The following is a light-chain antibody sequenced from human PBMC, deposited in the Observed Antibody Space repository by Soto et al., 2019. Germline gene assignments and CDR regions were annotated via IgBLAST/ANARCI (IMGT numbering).Light chain of an antibody. CDR1: SSDVGGYNY. V-gene: IGLV2-11*01. CDR2: DVS. Sequence: QSARTQPRSVSGSPGQSVTISCTGTSSDVGGYNYVSWYQQHPGKAPKLMIYDVSKRPSGVPDRFSGSKSGNTASLTISGLQAEDEADYYCCSYAGSYTYLFGTGTKVTGL. CDR3: CSYAGSYTYL. J-gene: IGLJ1*01.